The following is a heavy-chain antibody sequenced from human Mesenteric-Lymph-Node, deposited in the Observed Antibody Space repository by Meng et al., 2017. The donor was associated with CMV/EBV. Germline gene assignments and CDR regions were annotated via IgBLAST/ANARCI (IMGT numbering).Heavy chain of an antibody. J-gene: IGHJ3*01. V-gene: IGHV3-72*01. CDR1: GFIFSDHY. CDR2: AGNKANRYIT. CDR3: TKGYSGVDIYAFDV. Sequence: GESLKISCAGSGFIFSDHYIDWVRQAPGKGLEWVGRAGNKANRYITEYAASVTGRFTFSRDDSENSMYLQMNSLKSEDTAVYYCTKGYSGVDIYAFDVWGPGPMVPFS. D-gene: IGHD1-26*01.